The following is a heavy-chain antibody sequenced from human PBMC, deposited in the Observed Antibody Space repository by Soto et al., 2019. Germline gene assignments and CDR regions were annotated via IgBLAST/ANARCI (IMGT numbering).Heavy chain of an antibody. D-gene: IGHD3-10*01. CDR1: GYSISTYW. CDR2: INPADADT. CDR3: AGGGVRGVITRTRDYYGMDV. V-gene: IGHV5-51*01. Sequence: GESLKISCKASGYSISTYWIGWVRQMPGKGLEWMGIINPADADTKYSPSFQGQVTISADKSIRTAYLQWSSLKASDTAIYYCAGGGVRGVITRTRDYYGMDVWGQGTTVTVSS. J-gene: IGHJ6*02.